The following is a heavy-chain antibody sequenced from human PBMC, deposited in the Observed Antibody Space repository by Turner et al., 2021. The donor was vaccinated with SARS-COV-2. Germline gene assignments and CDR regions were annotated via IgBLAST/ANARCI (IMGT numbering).Heavy chain of an antibody. CDR3: ARFEYGYSYDFGFDY. V-gene: IGHV4-39*01. J-gene: IGHJ4*02. D-gene: IGHD5-18*01. Sequence: QLQLQESGPGLVKSSETLSLTCTVSGGSISSSSYYWCWIRQPPGKGLECIGSIYYSGSTYYNPSLKSRVTISVDTSKNQFSLKLSSVTAADTAVYYCARFEYGYSYDFGFDYWGQGTLVTVSS. CDR2: IYYSGST. CDR1: GGSISSSSYY.